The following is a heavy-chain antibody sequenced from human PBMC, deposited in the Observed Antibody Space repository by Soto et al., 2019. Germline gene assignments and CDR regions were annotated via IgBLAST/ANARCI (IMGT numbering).Heavy chain of an antibody. CDR2: IYYRGST. CDR1: GGSVSSGSYF. J-gene: IGHJ1*01. CDR3: ARLSFSGSYYVKRAEYFQQ. D-gene: IGHD1-26*01. Sequence: PSETLSLTCTVSGGSVSSGSYFWGWIRQPPGKGLEWIGTIYYRGSTYYNPSLKSRVTISVDTSKNQFSLKLSSVTAADTAVYYCARLSFSGSYYVKRAEYFQQWGKGTLVTVSS. V-gene: IGHV4-39*01.